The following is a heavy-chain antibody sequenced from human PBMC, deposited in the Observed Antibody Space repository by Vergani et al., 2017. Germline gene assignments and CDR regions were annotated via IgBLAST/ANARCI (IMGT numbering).Heavy chain of an antibody. Sequence: VQLVESGGSVVQPGRSLRLSCVGSGFTFTSYAMNWVRQAPGKGLEWVSSISSSSSYIYYADSVKGRFTISRDNAKNSLYLQMNSLRAEDTAVYYCARDLFYYDSSGYYSGFFDYWGQGTLVTVSS. CDR2: ISSSSSYI. CDR1: GFTFTSYA. V-gene: IGHV3-21*01. J-gene: IGHJ4*02. D-gene: IGHD3-22*01. CDR3: ARDLFYYDSSGYYSGFFDY.